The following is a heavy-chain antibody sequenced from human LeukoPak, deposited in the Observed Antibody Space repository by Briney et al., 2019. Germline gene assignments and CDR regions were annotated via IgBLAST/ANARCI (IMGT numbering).Heavy chain of an antibody. V-gene: IGHV1-24*01. D-gene: IGHD3-22*01. CDR3: ATTLILYDSSGYRFDY. J-gene: IGHJ4*02. Sequence: GASVKVSCKVSGYTLTELSMHWVRQAPGKGLEWMGGFDPEDGETIYAQKFQGRVTMTEDTSTDTAYMELSSLRSEDTAVYYCATTLILYDSSGYRFDYWGQGTLVTVSS. CDR1: GYTLTELS. CDR2: FDPEDGET.